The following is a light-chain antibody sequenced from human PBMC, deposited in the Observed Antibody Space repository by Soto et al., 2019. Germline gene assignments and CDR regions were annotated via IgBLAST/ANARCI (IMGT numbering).Light chain of an antibody. CDR2: GAS. CDR1: QTVTNNY. Sequence: EIVLTQSPGTLSLSPGERATLSCRASQTVTNNYLAWYQQKPGQAPRLLIHGASNRATAIPDRFSGSGSGTDFTLTISRLEPEDFAVYYGQQYCTSSLTFGKGTRLEIK. J-gene: IGKJ5*01. V-gene: IGKV3-20*01. CDR3: QQYCTSSLT.